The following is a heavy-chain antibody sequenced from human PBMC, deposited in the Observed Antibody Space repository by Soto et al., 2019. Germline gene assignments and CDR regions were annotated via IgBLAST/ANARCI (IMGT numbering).Heavy chain of an antibody. Sequence: GGSLRLSCAASGFTFSNAWMSWVRQAPGKGLEWVGRIKSKTDSGTTDYAAPVKGRFTISRDDSKNTLYLQMNSLKTEDTAVYYCTTDLGLLWFGELYYYYYMDVWGKGTTVTVSS. D-gene: IGHD3-10*01. V-gene: IGHV3-15*01. CDR3: TTDLGLLWFGELYYYYYMDV. CDR2: IKSKTDSGTT. CDR1: GFTFSNAW. J-gene: IGHJ6*03.